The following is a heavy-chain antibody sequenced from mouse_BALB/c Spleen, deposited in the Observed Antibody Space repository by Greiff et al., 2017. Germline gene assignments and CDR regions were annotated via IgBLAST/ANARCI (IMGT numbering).Heavy chain of an antibody. CDR1: GYSITSGYY. V-gene: IGHV3-6*02. CDR3: AREEYGNYGYFDY. Sequence: ESGPGLVKPSQSLSLTCSVTGYSITSGYYWNWIRQFPGNKLEWMGYISYDGSNNYNPSLKNRISITRDTSKNQFFLKLNSVTTEDTATYYCAREEYGNYGYFDYWGQGTTLTVSS. CDR2: ISYDGSN. J-gene: IGHJ2*01. D-gene: IGHD2-10*02.